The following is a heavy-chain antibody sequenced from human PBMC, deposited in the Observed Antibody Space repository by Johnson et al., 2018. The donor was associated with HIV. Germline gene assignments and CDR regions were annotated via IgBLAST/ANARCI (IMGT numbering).Heavy chain of an antibody. V-gene: IGHV3-7*01. CDR3: AREGAWEVRPGAFDS. CDR1: GFTLRSYW. J-gene: IGHJ3*02. Sequence: MLLVESGGGLVQPGGSLRLSCAASGFTLRSYWMSWVRQAPGKGLEWVTNINQDGSEKHYVDSVKGRFTISRDNAKNSLYLQMNSLRAEDTAVYHCAREGAWEVRPGAFDSWGQGTTVTVSS. CDR2: INQDGSEK. D-gene: IGHD1-26*01.